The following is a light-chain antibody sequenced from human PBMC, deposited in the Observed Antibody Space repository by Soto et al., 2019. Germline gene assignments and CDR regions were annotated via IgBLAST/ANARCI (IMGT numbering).Light chain of an antibody. CDR1: SSDFGAYNY. V-gene: IGLV2-14*01. CDR2: EVS. J-gene: IGLJ2*01. CDR3: SSYTTSSTVV. Sequence: QSALTQPASVSGSPGQSITISCTGTSSDFGAYNYVSWYQLYPGKAPKLIIYEVSNRPSGVSNRFSGSQSGNTASLTISGLQAEDEGDYYCSSYTTSSTVVFGGGTKLTVL.